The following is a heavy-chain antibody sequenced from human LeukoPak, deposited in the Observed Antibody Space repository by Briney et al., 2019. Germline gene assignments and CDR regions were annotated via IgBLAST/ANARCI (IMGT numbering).Heavy chain of an antibody. CDR1: GGSISSSTYY. J-gene: IGHJ4*02. CDR2: SSYSGST. Sequence: SETLSLTRTVSGGSISSSTYYWGWIRQPPGKGLEWIGSSSYSGSTYYNPSLKSRVTMSVDTSKNQFSLKLRSVTAADTAVYYCARGTPYCSGCSCYDQFDFWGQGTLVTVSS. V-gene: IGHV4-39*07. D-gene: IGHD2-15*01. CDR3: ARGTPYCSGCSCYDQFDF.